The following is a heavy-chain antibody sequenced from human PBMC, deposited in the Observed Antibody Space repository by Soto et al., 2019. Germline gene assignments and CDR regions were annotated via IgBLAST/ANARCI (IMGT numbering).Heavy chain of an antibody. CDR2: IKQDGSER. D-gene: IGHD1-1*01. J-gene: IGHJ4*02. V-gene: IGHV3-7*01. Sequence: GGSLRLSCAASGFTFNRYWMGWVRQAPGKGPEWLANIKQDGSERYYVDSVKGRFTISRDNVKNSVYLQMNSLRAEDTAVYYCARGDNPEYWGQGTLVTVSS. CDR3: ARGDNPEY. CDR1: GFTFNRYW.